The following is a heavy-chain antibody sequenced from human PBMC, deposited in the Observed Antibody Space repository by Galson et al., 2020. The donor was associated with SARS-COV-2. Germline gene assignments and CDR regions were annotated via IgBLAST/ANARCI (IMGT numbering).Heavy chain of an antibody. D-gene: IGHD3-9*01. CDR1: GYTFTSYA. CDR2: LNTNTGNP. Sequence: ASVTVSCKASGYTFTSYAMNWVRQAPGHGLEWMGWLNTNTGNPPHAQGFTGRFVFSLDTSVSTEYLQISSLKAEATAVYYCARDATRKDYDILTGYYIVPVYGMDVWGQGTTVTVSS. V-gene: IGHV7-4-1*02. J-gene: IGHJ6*02. CDR3: ARDATRKDYDILTGYYIVPVYGMDV.